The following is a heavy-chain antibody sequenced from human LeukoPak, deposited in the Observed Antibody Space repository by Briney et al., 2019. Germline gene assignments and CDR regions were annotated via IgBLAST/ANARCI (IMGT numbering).Heavy chain of an antibody. D-gene: IGHD1-1*01. CDR2: FDLESDDR. Sequence: ASVKVSCKVSGYTLTELSIHWVRQPPGKGLEWMGSFDLESDDRIYAQEFQGRVTITRDTFASMTFMELSSLTFEDTAIYYCARDGDTVNEWFDSWGQGTLVTVSS. CDR3: ARDGDTVNEWFDS. CDR1: GYTLTELS. J-gene: IGHJ5*01. V-gene: IGHV1-24*01.